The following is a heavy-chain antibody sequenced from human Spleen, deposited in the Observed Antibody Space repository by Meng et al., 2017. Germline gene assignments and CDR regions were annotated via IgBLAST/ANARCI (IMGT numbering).Heavy chain of an antibody. Sequence: GESLKISCKGSGYSCSTYWIGWVRQMPGKGLEWMGIFYPGDSDTRYRPSFQGQVTISVDKSISTAYLQWNSLKASDTAIYYCARSGEYSSAIYDGLYFDSWGQGTLVTGSS. V-gene: IGHV5-51*01. CDR2: FYPGDSDT. CDR1: GYSCSTYW. CDR3: ARSGEYSSAIYDGLYFDS. D-gene: IGHD2/OR15-2a*01. J-gene: IGHJ4*02.